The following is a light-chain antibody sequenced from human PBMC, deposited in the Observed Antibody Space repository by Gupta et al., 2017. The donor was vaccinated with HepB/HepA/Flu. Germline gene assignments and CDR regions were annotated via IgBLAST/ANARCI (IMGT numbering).Light chain of an antibody. CDR1: QSVGTY. CDR2: DAS. V-gene: IGKV3-20*01. J-gene: IGKJ3*01. Sequence: EIVLPQSPGTLSLSPGERATLSCRASQSVGTYLPCYQQKPGQAPRLLIFDASSRSTGIPDRFIGSGSRTDFTLTISRLEPEDVAVYYWQQYGRSLSFGPGTKLHIK. CDR3: QQYGRSLS.